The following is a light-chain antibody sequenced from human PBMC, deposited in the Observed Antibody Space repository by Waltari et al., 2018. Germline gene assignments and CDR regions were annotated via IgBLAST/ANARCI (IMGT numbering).Light chain of an antibody. CDR2: SNN. CDR3: SSWDDSVIGPV. J-gene: IGLJ2*01. Sequence: QSMLTQPPSASGTPGQRVTISCSGSSSNTGSKTVTWYQHLPGTAPRVLIYSNNQRPSGVPDRFSGSKSGTSASLAISGLQSEDEADYYCSSWDDSVIGPVFGGGTKLTVL. V-gene: IGLV1-44*01. CDR1: SSNTGSKT.